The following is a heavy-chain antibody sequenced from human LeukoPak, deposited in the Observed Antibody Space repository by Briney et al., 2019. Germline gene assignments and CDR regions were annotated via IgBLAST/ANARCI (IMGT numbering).Heavy chain of an antibody. V-gene: IGHV4-34*09. Sequence: SETLSLTCAVYGGSFSGYYWSWIRQPPGKGLEWIGEINHSGSTNYNPSLKSRVTISVDTSKNQFSLKLSSVTAADTAVYYCARTDTAMVTTGFDYWGQGTLVTVSS. D-gene: IGHD5-18*01. J-gene: IGHJ4*02. CDR1: GGSFSGYY. CDR3: ARTDTAMVTTGFDY. CDR2: INHSGST.